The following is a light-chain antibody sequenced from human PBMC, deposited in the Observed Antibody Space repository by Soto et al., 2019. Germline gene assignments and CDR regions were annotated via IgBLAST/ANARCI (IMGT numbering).Light chain of an antibody. V-gene: IGLV2-14*01. CDR3: SSYTSSSTLE. CDR1: SSDVGGYNY. J-gene: IGLJ3*02. Sequence: QSALTQPASVSGSPGQSITISCTGTSSDVGGYNYVSWYQQHPGKAPKLMIYDVSNRPSGVSNRSSGSKSGNTASLTISGLQAEHEADYYCSSYTSSSTLEFGRGTKLTVL. CDR2: DVS.